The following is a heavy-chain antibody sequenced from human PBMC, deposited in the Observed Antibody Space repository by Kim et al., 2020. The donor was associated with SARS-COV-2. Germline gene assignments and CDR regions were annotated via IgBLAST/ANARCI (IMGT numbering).Heavy chain of an antibody. Sequence: GGSLRLSCAASGFTFSSYSMNWVRQAPGKGLEWVSYISSSSSTIYYADSVKGRFTISRDNAKNSLYLQMNSLRDEDTAVYYCARDGTWFTSGSYLVVHYGMDVWGQGTTVTVSS. CDR3: ARDGTWFTSGSYLVVHYGMDV. D-gene: IGHD1-26*01. V-gene: IGHV3-48*02. J-gene: IGHJ6*02. CDR1: GFTFSSYS. CDR2: ISSSSSTI.